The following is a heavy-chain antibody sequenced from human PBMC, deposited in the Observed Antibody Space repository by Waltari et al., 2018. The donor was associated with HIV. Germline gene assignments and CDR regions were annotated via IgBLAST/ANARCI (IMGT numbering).Heavy chain of an antibody. D-gene: IGHD3-10*02. CDR2: ISWRSGNI. CDR3: ARGPMYKWFDP. Sequence: EVQLVESGGDLVQPGGSLRLSCAASGFRFDDYAMHWVRQAPGKVLEWVSGISWRSGNIAYADSVRGRFTISRDNAKNSLYLRMNSLRPDDTGFYYCARGPMYKWFDPWGQGTLVTVSS. CDR1: GFRFDDYA. V-gene: IGHV3-9*01. J-gene: IGHJ5*02.